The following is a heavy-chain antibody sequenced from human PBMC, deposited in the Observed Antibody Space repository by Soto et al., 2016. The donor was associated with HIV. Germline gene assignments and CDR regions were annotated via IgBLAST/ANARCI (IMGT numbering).Heavy chain of an antibody. CDR3: ARDLRVGWELLDS. CDR2: INPKSGGT. V-gene: IGHV1-2*02. D-gene: IGHD1-26*01. Sequence: QVQLVQSGAEVKKPGASVKVSCKASGYTFTGYYMXWVRQAPGQGLEWMGWINPKSGGTNYAQKFQGRVTMTRDTSISTGYMELSRLRSDDTAVYYCARDLRVGWELLDSWGQGKPGHHLL. J-gene: IGHJ4*02. CDR1: GYTFTGYY.